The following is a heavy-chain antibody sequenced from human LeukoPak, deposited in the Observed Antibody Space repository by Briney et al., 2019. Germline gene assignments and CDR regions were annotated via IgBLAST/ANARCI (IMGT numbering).Heavy chain of an antibody. V-gene: IGHV3-64D*09. CDR1: GFSFSTYG. J-gene: IGHJ4*02. D-gene: IGHD2-15*01. CDR2: ISSNGGST. Sequence: GRSLRLSCAASGFSFSTYGMHWVRQAPGKGLEYVSAISSNGGSTYYADSVKGRFIISRDNSKNTLYLQMSSLRAEDTAVYYCVKDKYPVVVAATLDYWGQGTLVTVSS. CDR3: VKDKYPVVVAATLDY.